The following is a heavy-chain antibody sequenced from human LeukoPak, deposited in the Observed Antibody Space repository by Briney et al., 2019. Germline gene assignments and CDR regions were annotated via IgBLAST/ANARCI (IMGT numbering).Heavy chain of an antibody. CDR2: IGPSGSTK. D-gene: IGHD3-22*01. CDR1: GFTFRNYD. V-gene: IGHV3-48*03. Sequence: GGSLRLSCTASGFTFRNYDMNWVRQAPGKGLDWVSYIGPSGSTKYYADSVKGRFTISRDNAKNSLFLQMNSLRAEDTAVYYCARPQDYYDSSGYYLWGQGTLVTVSS. CDR3: ARPQDYYDSSGYYL. J-gene: IGHJ4*02.